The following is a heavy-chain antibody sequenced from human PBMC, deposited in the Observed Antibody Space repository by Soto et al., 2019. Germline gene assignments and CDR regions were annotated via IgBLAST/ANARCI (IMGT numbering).Heavy chain of an antibody. Sequence: GGSLRLSCAASGFTFSTYGMHWVRQAPGKGLEWVAVISHAGSEKYYVDSVKGRFTISRDNSKNTLYLQMNSLRADDTAAYYCTRDGRYRISWPLDYWGQGTLVTVSS. J-gene: IGHJ4*02. CDR3: TRDGRYRISWPLDY. CDR2: ISHAGSEK. D-gene: IGHD5-12*01. CDR1: GFTFSTYG. V-gene: IGHV3-30*03.